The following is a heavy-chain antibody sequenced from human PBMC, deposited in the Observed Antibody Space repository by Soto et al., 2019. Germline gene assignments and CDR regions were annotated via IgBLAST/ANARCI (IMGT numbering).Heavy chain of an antibody. Sequence: QVQLVQSGAEVKKPGASVKVSCKASGYTFTSYGISWVRQAPGQGLEWMGWISAYIGNTNYAQKLQGRVTMTTDTSTSTACMELRSLRSDDTAVYYCARDGKRGGPPGYNWNKKTRYFDLWGRGTLVTVSS. J-gene: IGHJ2*01. V-gene: IGHV1-18*01. CDR3: ARDGKRGGPPGYNWNKKTRYFDL. CDR1: GYTFTSYG. D-gene: IGHD1-20*01. CDR2: ISAYIGNT.